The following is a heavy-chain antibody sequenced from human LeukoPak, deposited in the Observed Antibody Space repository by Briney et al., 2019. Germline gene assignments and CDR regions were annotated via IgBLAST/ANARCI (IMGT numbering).Heavy chain of an antibody. D-gene: IGHD6-19*01. Sequence: SETLSLTCAVYGRSFSGYYWSWIRQTPGKGLEWIGEINHSGSTNYNPSLKSRVTISVDTSKNQFSLKLSSVTAADTAVYYCARGWYSSGWGWFDPWGQGTLVTVSS. J-gene: IGHJ5*02. CDR1: GRSFSGYY. CDR3: ARGWYSSGWGWFDP. CDR2: INHSGST. V-gene: IGHV4-34*01.